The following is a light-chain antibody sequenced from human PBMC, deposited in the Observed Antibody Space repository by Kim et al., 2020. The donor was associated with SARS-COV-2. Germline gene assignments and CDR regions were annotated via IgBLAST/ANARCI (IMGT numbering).Light chain of an antibody. Sequence: SPGERAPLSCRASQSGRSNYLAWYQPKPGQAPRLLIYGASTRAAGIPDRFSGSGSGTDFTLTISRLEPEDSAVYYCQKFGSSSLYIFGRGTKLEI. CDR2: GAS. CDR3: QKFGSSSLYI. CDR1: QSGRSNY. J-gene: IGKJ2*01. V-gene: IGKV3-20*01.